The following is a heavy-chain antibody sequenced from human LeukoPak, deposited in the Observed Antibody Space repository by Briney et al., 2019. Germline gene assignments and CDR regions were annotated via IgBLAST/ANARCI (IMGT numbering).Heavy chain of an antibody. V-gene: IGHV5-51*01. CDR2: IYPGDSDT. D-gene: IGHD5-24*01. CDR1: GYSFTSYW. Sequence: GESLKISCKGSGYSFTSYWIGWVRQMPGKGLEGMGIIYPGDSDTRYSPSFQGQVTISADKSISTAYLQWSSLKDSDTAMYYCASYQGGWVQLWVDAFDIWGQGTMVTVSS. J-gene: IGHJ3*02. CDR3: ASYQGGWVQLWVDAFDI.